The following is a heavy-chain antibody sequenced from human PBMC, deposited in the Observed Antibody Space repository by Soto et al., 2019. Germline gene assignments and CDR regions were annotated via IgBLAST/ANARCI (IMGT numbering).Heavy chain of an antibody. Sequence: QVQLVECEGDLVKPGRSLRLSCAASGFTVSDYYMSWIHQAPGKGLDWVSYISSSGSTIYYADSVKGRFTISRDNAKNSLYLQMNSLRAEDTAVYYCATYIGYSSSWTTGGAFDIWGQGTMVTVSS. CDR2: ISSSGSTI. V-gene: IGHV3-11*01. CDR3: ATYIGYSSSWTTGGAFDI. J-gene: IGHJ3*02. D-gene: IGHD6-13*01. CDR1: GFTVSDYY.